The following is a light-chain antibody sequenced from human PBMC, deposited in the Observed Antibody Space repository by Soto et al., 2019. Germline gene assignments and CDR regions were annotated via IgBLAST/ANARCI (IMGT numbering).Light chain of an antibody. V-gene: IGKV1-13*02. CDR3: QQPETYPLT. Sequence: AIQVTQSPSSLSASVGDTVTITCRASQGISSAFAWYQQKPGKVPRLLIYDVFNLQSGVPSRFSGSGSGTDFTLTISRLQPEDFATYYCQQPETYPLTFGQGTRREVK. J-gene: IGKJ5*01. CDR1: QGISSA. CDR2: DVF.